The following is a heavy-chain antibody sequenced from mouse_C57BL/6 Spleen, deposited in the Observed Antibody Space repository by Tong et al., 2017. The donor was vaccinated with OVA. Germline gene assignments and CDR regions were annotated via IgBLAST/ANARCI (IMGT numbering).Heavy chain of an antibody. Sequence: EVQLVESGGGLVQPGGSLKLSCAASGFTFSSYTMSWVRQTPEKRLEWVAYISNGGGSTYYPDTVKGRFTISRDNAKNTLYLQMSSLKSEDTAMYYCARLVTTDWFAYWGQGTLVTVSA. CDR2: ISNGGGST. V-gene: IGHV5-12-2*01. CDR1: GFTFSSYT. J-gene: IGHJ3*01. CDR3: ARLVTTDWFAY. D-gene: IGHD2-1*01.